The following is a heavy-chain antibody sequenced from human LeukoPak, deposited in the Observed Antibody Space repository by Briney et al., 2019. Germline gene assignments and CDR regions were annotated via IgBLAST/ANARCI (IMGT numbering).Heavy chain of an antibody. V-gene: IGHV1-2*02. CDR3: ARIWFGNYYYYGMDV. CDR2: INPNSGGT. Sequence: ASVKVSCKASDYTFTGYYMHWVRQAPGQGLEWMGWINPNSGGTNYAQKFQGRVTMTRDTSISTAYMELSRLRSDDTAVYYCARIWFGNYYYYGMDVWGQGTTVTVSS. J-gene: IGHJ6*02. D-gene: IGHD3-10*01. CDR1: DYTFTGYY.